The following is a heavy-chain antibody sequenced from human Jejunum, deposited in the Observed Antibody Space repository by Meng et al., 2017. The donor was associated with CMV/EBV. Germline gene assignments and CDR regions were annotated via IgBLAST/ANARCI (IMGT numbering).Heavy chain of an antibody. D-gene: IGHD6-19*01. CDR1: GFALTTNGVG. CDR2: IYWDDDI. CDR3: AYRRGGGSGWNWFGP. J-gene: IGHJ5*02. Sequence: QITLKEPGPTLGKPTQTLTLTWSFSGFALTTNGVGVCWIRRPPGKALEWLALIYWDDDIHYSPSLKNRLTIIKDTSKNRVVLIMTDMDPVDTATYYCAYRRGGGSGWNWFGPWGQGTLVTVSS. V-gene: IGHV2-5*02.